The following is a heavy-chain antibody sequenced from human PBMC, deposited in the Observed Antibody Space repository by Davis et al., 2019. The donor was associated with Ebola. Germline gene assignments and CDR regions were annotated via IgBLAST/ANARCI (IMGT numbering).Heavy chain of an antibody. J-gene: IGHJ6*03. CDR1: GGSISSGGYY. V-gene: IGHV4-31*03. CDR2: IYYSGST. CDR3: ARVKGEPPLEYYYYYMDV. D-gene: IGHD1-14*01. Sequence: PSETLSLTCTVSGGSISSGGYYWSWIRQHPGKGLEWIGYIYYSGSTYYNPSLKSRVTISLDTSKNQFSLKLSSVTAADTAVYYCARVKGEPPLEYYYYYMDVWGKGTTVTVSS.